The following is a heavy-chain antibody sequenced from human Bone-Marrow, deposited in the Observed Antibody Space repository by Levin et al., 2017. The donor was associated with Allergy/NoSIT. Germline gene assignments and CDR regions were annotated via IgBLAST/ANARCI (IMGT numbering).Heavy chain of an antibody. CDR3: ARAGRYDY. Sequence: SCSVSGDSISSSSYYWGWIRQPPGKGLEWIGSINHSGSTYYNPSLKSRVTISVDTSKSQFSLKLSSVTAADTAVYYCARAGRYDYWGQGALVTVSS. CDR2: INHSGST. V-gene: IGHV4-39*07. CDR1: GDSISSSSYY. D-gene: IGHD3-9*01. J-gene: IGHJ4*02.